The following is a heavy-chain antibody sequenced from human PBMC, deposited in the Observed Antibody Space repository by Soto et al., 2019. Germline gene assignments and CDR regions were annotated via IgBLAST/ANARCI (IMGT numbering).Heavy chain of an antibody. V-gene: IGHV1-69*14. CDR2: IIPIYGTV. CDR3: ARDGGVTGMNTILDA. J-gene: IGHJ4*02. Sequence: QVQLVQSGTEVTKPGSSVQVSCKVSGDTFRSNGISWVRQVPGQGLDWLGGIIPIYGTVNYALKFLGRVTIPAHKSKSTAYMELSGLRTDDTGVYYCARDGGVTGMNTILDAWGQGTVVTVSP. CDR1: GDTFRSNG. D-gene: IGHD2-8*02.